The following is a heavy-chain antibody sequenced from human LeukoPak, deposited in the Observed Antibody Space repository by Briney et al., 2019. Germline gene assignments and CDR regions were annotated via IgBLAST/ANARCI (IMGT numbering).Heavy chain of an antibody. V-gene: IGHV4-4*07. J-gene: IGHJ4*02. Sequence: SETLSLTCTVSGGSISSYYWSWIRQPAGKGLEWIGRIYTSGSTNYNPSLKSRVTMSVDTSENQFSLKLTSVTAADTAVYYCAGDREWLLDYWGQGTLVTVSS. CDR3: AGDREWLLDY. CDR1: GGSISSYY. CDR2: IYTSGST. D-gene: IGHD5-12*01.